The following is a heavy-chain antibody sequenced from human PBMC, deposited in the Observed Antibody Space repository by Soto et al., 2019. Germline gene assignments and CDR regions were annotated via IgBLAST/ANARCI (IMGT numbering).Heavy chain of an antibody. Sequence: QVQLVQTGAEVRKPGSSVKVSCKASEGTFRNPAITWVRQDPGQGLQWVGVLNPIFGITNYAQKLQGRVPITADESTSAAYMAQSSLTSGGTAVYYSARAGDLRADCWSGPLSVGWFAPWGEGALVTVSS. CDR2: LNPIFGIT. V-gene: IGHV1-69*12. D-gene: IGHD3-3*01. J-gene: IGHJ5*02. CDR1: EGTFRNPA. CDR3: ARAGDLRADCWSGPLSVGWFAP.